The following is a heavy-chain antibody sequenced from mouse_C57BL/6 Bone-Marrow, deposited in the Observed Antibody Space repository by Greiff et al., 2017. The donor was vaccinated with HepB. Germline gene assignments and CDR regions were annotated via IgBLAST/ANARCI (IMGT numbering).Heavy chain of an antibody. CDR3: ARDAGSINWYFDV. D-gene: IGHD2-10*02. CDR1: GFTFSDFY. Sequence: DVHLVESGGGLVQSGRSLRLSCATSGFTFSDFYMEWVRQAPGKGLEWIAASRNKANDYTTEYSASVKGRFIVSRDTSQSILYLQMNALRAEDTAIYYCARDAGSINWYFDVWGTGTTVTVSS. V-gene: IGHV7-1*01. J-gene: IGHJ1*03. CDR2: SRNKANDYTT.